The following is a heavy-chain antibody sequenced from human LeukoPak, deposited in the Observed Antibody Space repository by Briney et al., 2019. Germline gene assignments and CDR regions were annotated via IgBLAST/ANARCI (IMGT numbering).Heavy chain of an antibody. J-gene: IGHJ4*02. D-gene: IGHD5/OR15-5a*01. V-gene: IGHV1-2*02. CDR1: GYTFTSYG. Sequence: GASVKVSCKASGYTFTSYGISWVRQAPGQGLEWMGWINPNSGGTNYAQKFQGRVTMTRDTSISTAYMELSRLRSDDTAVYYCARVCIECPDWGQGTLVTVSS. CDR2: INPNSGGT. CDR3: ARVCIECPD.